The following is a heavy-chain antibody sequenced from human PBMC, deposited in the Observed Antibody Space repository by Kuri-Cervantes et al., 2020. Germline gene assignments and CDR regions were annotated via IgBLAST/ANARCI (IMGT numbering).Heavy chain of an antibody. CDR1: GFTFSSYA. J-gene: IGHJ6*03. V-gene: IGHV3-30*04. Sequence: GGSLRLSCAASGFTFSSYAMHWVRQAPGKGLEWVAVISYDGRNKYNSDSVKGRFTISRDKSKNTLSLRMNSLRPDDTAVYYCARAPVTMVRGEDYYHYLDVWGKGITVTVSS. CDR2: ISYDGRNK. D-gene: IGHD3-10*01. CDR3: ARAPVTMVRGEDYYHYLDV.